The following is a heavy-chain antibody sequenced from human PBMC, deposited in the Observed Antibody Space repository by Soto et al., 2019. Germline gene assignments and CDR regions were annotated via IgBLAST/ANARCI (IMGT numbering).Heavy chain of an antibody. Sequence: QMQLVQSGAEVKKTGSTVTVSCQALGNTFTYRYLHWVRQAPGQALEWMGWITPFSGDVHYAQKFQERVTITRARSINTAYMRMSSLGSEDTAMYDCASGGACSGPFTWELPDHWGQGTLVTVSA. CDR2: ITPFSGDV. V-gene: IGHV1-45*01. CDR1: GNTFTYRY. J-gene: IGHJ4*02. CDR3: ASGGACSGPFTWELPDH. D-gene: IGHD1-26*01.